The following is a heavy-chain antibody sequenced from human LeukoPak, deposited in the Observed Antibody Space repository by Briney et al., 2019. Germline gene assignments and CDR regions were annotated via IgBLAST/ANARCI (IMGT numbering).Heavy chain of an antibody. CDR3: ARGSRGPGY. CDR1: GFTFSDYY. J-gene: IGHJ4*02. CDR2: ISSSSSYT. V-gene: IGHV3-11*05. D-gene: IGHD3-10*01. Sequence: TGGSLRLSCAASGFTFSDYYMNWIXQAPGXGLEWISYISSSSSYTNYADSVKGRFTISRDNAKNSLYLQMNSLRAEDTAVYYCARGSRGPGYWGQGTLVTVSS.